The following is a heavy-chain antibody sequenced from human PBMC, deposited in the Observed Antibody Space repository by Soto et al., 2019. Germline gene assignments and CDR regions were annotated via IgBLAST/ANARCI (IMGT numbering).Heavy chain of an antibody. CDR1: AGSFSGYY. CDR2: INHSGST. CDR3: ARVAAVTFYEFWSGYYNDLFDA. D-gene: IGHD3-3*01. V-gene: IGHV4-34*01. Sequence: SETLSLPCAVSAGSFSGYYWSWIRQPPGKGLEWIGEINHSGSTNYNPSLKSRVTISVDTSKNQFSLKLSSVTAADTAVSYCARVAAVTFYEFWSGYYNDLFDASGQGSLVSGSS. J-gene: IGHJ5*02.